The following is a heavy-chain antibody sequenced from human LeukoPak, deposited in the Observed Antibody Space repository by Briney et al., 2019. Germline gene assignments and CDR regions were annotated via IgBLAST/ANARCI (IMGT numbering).Heavy chain of an antibody. J-gene: IGHJ4*02. CDR1: GYTFPRYG. CDR3: TRDRGYDVWSGCFEDLCPPLCDY. Sequence: GASVKVSCKASGYTFPRYGISWVRQATGQGLEWMGWISAYNGNTTYAQKLQGRVTMTTATSTTTTYMDLRCMRSDDTALSYCTRDRGYDVWSGCFEDLCPPLCDYWGQGTLVTVSS. D-gene: IGHD3-3*01. CDR2: ISAYNGNT. V-gene: IGHV1-18*01.